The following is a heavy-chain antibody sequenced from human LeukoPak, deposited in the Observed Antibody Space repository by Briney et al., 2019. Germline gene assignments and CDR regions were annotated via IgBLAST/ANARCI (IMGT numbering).Heavy chain of an antibody. Sequence: PGGSLRLSCAASGFTFSSYAVSWVRQAPGKGLEWVSAISGSGGSTYYADSVKGRFTISRDNSKNTLYLQMNSLGAEDTAVYYCAKLVFSKLWKNFFDYWGQGTLVTVSS. CDR3: AKLVFSKLWKNFFDY. CDR1: GFTFSSYA. D-gene: IGHD5-18*01. CDR2: ISGSGGST. J-gene: IGHJ4*02. V-gene: IGHV3-23*01.